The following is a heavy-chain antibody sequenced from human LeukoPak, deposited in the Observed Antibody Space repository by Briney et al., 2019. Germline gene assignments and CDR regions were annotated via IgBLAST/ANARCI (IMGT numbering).Heavy chain of an antibody. J-gene: IGHJ4*02. V-gene: IGHV4-39*07. CDR3: ARETGSRSRLSDY. CDR1: GGSISSSSYY. CDR2: IYYCGST. D-gene: IGHD3-16*02. Sequence: SETLSLTCTVSGGSISSSSYYWVGIRQPPGKGLEWSGSIYYCGSTYYNPSLKSRVTISVDTSKNHVSLKLSSVTAADTAVYYCARETGSRSRLSDYWGQGTLVTVSS.